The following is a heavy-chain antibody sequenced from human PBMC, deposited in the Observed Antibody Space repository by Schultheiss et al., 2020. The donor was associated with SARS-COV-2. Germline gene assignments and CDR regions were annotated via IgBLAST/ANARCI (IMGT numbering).Heavy chain of an antibody. CDR2: FDPEDGET. D-gene: IGHD3-3*01. V-gene: IGHV1-24*01. CDR1: GYTVTEIS. J-gene: IGHJ2*01. Sequence: ASVKVSCNISGYTVTEISIHWVRQVPGKGLQWMGGFDPEDGETIYAQSFQGRVTITADESTSTAYMELSSLRSEDTAVYYCARDRYDFWSGYVSYWYFDLWGRGTLVTVSS. CDR3: ARDRYDFWSGYVSYWYFDL.